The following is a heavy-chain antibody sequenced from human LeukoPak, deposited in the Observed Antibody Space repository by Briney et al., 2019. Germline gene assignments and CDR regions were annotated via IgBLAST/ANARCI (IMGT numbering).Heavy chain of an antibody. Sequence: GESLKISCKGSGYSFTSYWIGWVRQMPGKGLEWMGIIYPGDSDTRYSPSFQGQVTISADKSISTAYLQWSSLKASDTAMYYCARHGPYGSGSIMLAYYFDYWGQGTLVTVSS. J-gene: IGHJ4*02. V-gene: IGHV5-51*01. CDR1: GYSFTSYW. D-gene: IGHD3-10*01. CDR2: IYPGDSDT. CDR3: ARHGPYGSGSIMLAYYFDY.